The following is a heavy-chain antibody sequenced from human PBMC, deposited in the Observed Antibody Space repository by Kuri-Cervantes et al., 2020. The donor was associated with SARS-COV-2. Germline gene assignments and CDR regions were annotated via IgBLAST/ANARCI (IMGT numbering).Heavy chain of an antibody. CDR3: ARDKEGHGSGSYDWFDR. V-gene: IGHV1-8*02. Sequence: ASVKVSCKASGYTFTSYGISWVRQAPGQGLEWMGWMNPNSGNTGYAQKFQGRVTMTRNTSISTAYMELSSLRSEDTAVYYCARDKEGHGSGSYDWFDRWGQGTLVTVSS. D-gene: IGHD3-10*01. J-gene: IGHJ5*02. CDR2: MNPNSGNT. CDR1: GYTFTSYG.